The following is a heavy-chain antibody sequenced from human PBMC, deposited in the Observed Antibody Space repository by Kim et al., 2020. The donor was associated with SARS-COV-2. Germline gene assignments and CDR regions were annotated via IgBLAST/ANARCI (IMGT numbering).Heavy chain of an antibody. J-gene: IGHJ4*02. CDR2: ISGSGGST. Sequence: GGSLRLSCAASGFTFSSYAMSWVRQAPGKGLEWVSAISGSGGSTYYADSVKGRFTISRDNSKNTLYLQMNSLRAEDTAVYYCAKDLRVGGKYYYDSSGGYWGQGTLVTVSS. CDR3: AKDLRVGGKYYYDSSGGY. D-gene: IGHD3-22*01. CDR1: GFTFSSYA. V-gene: IGHV3-23*01.